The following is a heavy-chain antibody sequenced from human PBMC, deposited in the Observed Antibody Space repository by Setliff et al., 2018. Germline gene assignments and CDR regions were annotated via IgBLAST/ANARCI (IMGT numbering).Heavy chain of an antibody. CDR3: ARAPRYFDPTGSYFDF. CDR1: GASVSGNSYY. Sequence: SETLSLTCTVSGASVSGNSYYWGWIRQPPGKGLEWIASTYYSGNTYYNPSLKSRVTISVDTSKNQFSLKLTSVTAADTAVYYCARAPRYFDPTGSYFDFWGQRTLVTVSS. D-gene: IGHD3-22*01. V-gene: IGHV4-39*07. CDR2: TYYSGNT. J-gene: IGHJ4*02.